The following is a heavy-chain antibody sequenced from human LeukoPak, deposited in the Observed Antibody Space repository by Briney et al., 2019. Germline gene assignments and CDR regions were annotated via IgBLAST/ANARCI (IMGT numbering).Heavy chain of an antibody. CDR2: FEPEHGKT. V-gene: IGHV1-24*01. D-gene: IGHD6-6*01. CDR1: GYTLTELS. J-gene: IGHJ4*02. CDR3: ARVVHGSNYLDF. Sequence: GASVKVSCKISGYTLTELSMNWVRQAPGKGLEWLGGFEPEHGKTIYAQKFQGRVTMATDTSTSTAYMDLRSLRSDDTAVYYCARVVHGSNYLDFWGQGTLVTVSS.